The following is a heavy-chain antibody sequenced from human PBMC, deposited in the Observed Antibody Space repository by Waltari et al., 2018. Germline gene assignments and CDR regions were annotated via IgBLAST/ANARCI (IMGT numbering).Heavy chain of an antibody. Sequence: QVQLQESGPGLVKPSQTLSITCTVSGGSISSGSYYWGWNRQPAGGGLEWMGRIYTSGSTNYNPSLKSRVTISVDTSKNQFSLKLSSVTAADTAVYYCARSVKMGSGWGSYWYFDLWGRGTLVTVSS. J-gene: IGHJ2*01. D-gene: IGHD6-19*01. V-gene: IGHV4-61*02. CDR1: GGSISSGSYY. CDR2: IYTSGST. CDR3: ARSVKMGSGWGSYWYFDL.